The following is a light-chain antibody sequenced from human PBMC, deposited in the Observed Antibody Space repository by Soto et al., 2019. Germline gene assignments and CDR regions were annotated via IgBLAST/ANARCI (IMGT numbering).Light chain of an antibody. CDR2: EVS. J-gene: IGLJ2*01. CDR3: SSFAGSRVLV. Sequence: QSALTQPASVSGSPGQSITISCTGTSSDVGAYNYVSWYQQHPGKPPQLIIYEVSDRPSGVSNRFSGSKSGNTASLTISGLQAEDEAVYYCSSFAGSRVLVLGGRTKLTVL. V-gene: IGLV2-14*01. CDR1: SSDVGAYNY.